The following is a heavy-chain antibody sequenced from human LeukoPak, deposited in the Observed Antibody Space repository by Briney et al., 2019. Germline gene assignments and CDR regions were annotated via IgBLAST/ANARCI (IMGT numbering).Heavy chain of an antibody. D-gene: IGHD6-6*01. CDR3: AKGVDYNSSSHFDY. CDR1: GFTFSSYG. Sequence: PGGSLRLSCAASGFTFSSYGMHWVRQAPGKGLEWVALIWYDGSNKYYADSVRGRFSVSRDNSKNTLYLQMNSLRAEDTAVYYCAKGVDYNSSSHFDYWGQGTLVTVSS. J-gene: IGHJ4*02. CDR2: IWYDGSNK. V-gene: IGHV3-33*06.